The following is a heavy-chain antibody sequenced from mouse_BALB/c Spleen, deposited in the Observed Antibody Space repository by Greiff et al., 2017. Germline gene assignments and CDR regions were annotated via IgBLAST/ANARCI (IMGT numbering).Heavy chain of an antibody. Sequence: VQLQQSGAELMKPGASVKISCKATGYTFSSYWIEWVKQRPGHGLEWIGEILPGSGSTNYNEKFKGKATFTADTSSNTAYMQLSSLTSEDSAVYYCARGRYPAWFAYWGQGTLVTVSA. CDR3: ARGRYPAWFAY. CDR1: GYTFSSYW. J-gene: IGHJ3*01. V-gene: IGHV1-9*01. CDR2: ILPGSGST. D-gene: IGHD2-14*01.